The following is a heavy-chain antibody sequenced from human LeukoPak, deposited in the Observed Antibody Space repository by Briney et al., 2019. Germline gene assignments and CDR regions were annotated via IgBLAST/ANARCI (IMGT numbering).Heavy chain of an antibody. CDR2: INPNSGGT. J-gene: IGHJ5*02. Sequence: ASVKVSCKAPGYTFTGYYMHWVRQAPGQGLEWMGWINPNSGGTNYAQKVQGRVTMTRDTSISTAYMELSRLRSDDTAVYYCARDWYQLPLISNWFDPWGQGTLVTVSS. CDR1: GYTFTGYY. CDR3: ARDWYQLPLISNWFDP. V-gene: IGHV1-2*02. D-gene: IGHD2-2*01.